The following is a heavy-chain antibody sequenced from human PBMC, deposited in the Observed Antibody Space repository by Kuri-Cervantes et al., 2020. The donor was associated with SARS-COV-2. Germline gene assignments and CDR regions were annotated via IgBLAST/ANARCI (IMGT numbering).Heavy chain of an antibody. Sequence: GESLKISCAASGFTFSSYAMHWVRQAPGKGLEWVAVISYDGSNKYYADSVKGRFTISRDNSKNTLYLQMNSPRAEDTAVYYCARSVAGQWLDHGQGDLYYYYYGMDVWGQGTTVTVSS. CDR1: GFTFSSYA. CDR3: ARSVAGQWLDHGQGDLYYYYYGMDV. J-gene: IGHJ6*02. D-gene: IGHD6-19*01. CDR2: ISYDGSNK. V-gene: IGHV3-30-3*01.